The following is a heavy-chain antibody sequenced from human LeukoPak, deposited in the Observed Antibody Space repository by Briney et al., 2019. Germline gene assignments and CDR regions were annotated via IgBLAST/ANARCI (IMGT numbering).Heavy chain of an antibody. CDR1: GASISSYY. CDR2: IYYSGST. J-gene: IGHJ1*01. CDR3: ASASSGWPAEYFQH. Sequence: SATLSLTCTVSGASISSYYWSWLRQPPGKRQEWVGYIYYSGSTNYNPSLKSRVTISVDTSKKQFSLKLSSVTAADTAVYCCASASSGWPAEYFQHWGQGTRVTVPS. D-gene: IGHD6-19*01. V-gene: IGHV4-59*01.